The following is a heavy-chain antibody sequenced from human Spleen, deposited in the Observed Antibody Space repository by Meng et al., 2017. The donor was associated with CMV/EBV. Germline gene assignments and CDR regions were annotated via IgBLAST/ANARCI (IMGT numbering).Heavy chain of an antibody. CDR2: ISGSGGST. D-gene: IGHD2-2*01. CDR3: AKDPMGYCSSTSCREDAFDI. Sequence: SCAASGFTFSSYAMSWVRQAPGKGLEWVSAISGSGGSTYYADSVKGRFTISRDNSKNTLYLQMNSLRAEDTAVYYCAKDPMGYCSSTSCREDAFDIWGQGTMVTVSS. CDR1: GFTFSSYA. V-gene: IGHV3-23*01. J-gene: IGHJ3*02.